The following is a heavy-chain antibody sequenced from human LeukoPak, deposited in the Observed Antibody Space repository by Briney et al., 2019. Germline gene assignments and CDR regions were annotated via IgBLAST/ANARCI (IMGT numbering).Heavy chain of an antibody. CDR3: ARDITAVTTFRSAFDI. D-gene: IGHD4-17*01. CDR2: IYTSGST. V-gene: IGHV4-4*07. J-gene: IGHJ3*02. CDR1: GGSISSYY. Sequence: PSETLSLTRTVSGGSISSYYWSWIRQPAGKGLEWIGRIYTSGSTNYNPSLKSRVTMSVDTPKNQFSLKLSSVTAADTAVYYCARDITAVTTFRSAFDIWGQGTMVTVSS.